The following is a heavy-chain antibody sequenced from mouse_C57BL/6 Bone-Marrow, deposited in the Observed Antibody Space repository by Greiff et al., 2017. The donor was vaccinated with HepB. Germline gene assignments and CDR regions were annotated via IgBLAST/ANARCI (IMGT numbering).Heavy chain of an antibody. Sequence: VQLQQSGAELVRPGASVKLSCTASGFNIKDDYMHWVKQRPEQGLEWIGWIDPENGDTEYASKFQGKATITADTSSNTAYLQLSSLTSEDTAVYYCTYSFLITAVLYAMDYWGQGTSVTVSS. CDR1: GFNIKDDY. V-gene: IGHV14-4*01. CDR2: IDPENGDT. D-gene: IGHD1-1*01. CDR3: TYSFLITAVLYAMDY. J-gene: IGHJ4*01.